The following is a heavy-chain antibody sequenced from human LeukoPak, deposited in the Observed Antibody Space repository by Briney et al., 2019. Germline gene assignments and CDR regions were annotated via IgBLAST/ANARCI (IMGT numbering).Heavy chain of an antibody. Sequence: PSETLSLTCAVSGYSISSGYYWGWIRQPPGKGLEWIGSIYHSGSTYYNPSLKSRVTISVDTSKNQFSLKLSSVTAADTAVYYCATAYCSGGSCYQAYDAFDIWGQGTMVTASS. V-gene: IGHV4-38-2*01. CDR1: GYSISSGYY. CDR3: ATAYCSGGSCYQAYDAFDI. D-gene: IGHD2-15*01. J-gene: IGHJ3*02. CDR2: IYHSGST.